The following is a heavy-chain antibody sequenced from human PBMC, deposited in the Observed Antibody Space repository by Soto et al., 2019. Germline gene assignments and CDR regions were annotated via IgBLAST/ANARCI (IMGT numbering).Heavy chain of an antibody. CDR1: GFTFSSYA. V-gene: IGHV3-23*01. CDR3: ARRGPGTYFDY. CDR2: VSGSGGST. Sequence: ESGGGLVPPGGSLRLSCAASGFTFSSYAMRWVRQAPGKGLEWVSAVSGSGGSTYYADSVKGRFTISRDNSKNTLYLQMNSLRAEDTAVYYCARRGPGTYFDYWGQGTLVTVSS. J-gene: IGHJ4*02. D-gene: IGHD6-13*01.